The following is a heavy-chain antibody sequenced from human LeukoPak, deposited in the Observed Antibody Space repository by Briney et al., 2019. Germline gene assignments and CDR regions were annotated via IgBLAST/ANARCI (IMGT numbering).Heavy chain of an antibody. V-gene: IGHV3-30*02. Sequence: PGGSLRLSCAASGFTFSSYGMHWVRQAPGKGLEWVAFIRYDGSNKYYADSVKVRFTISRDNSKNTLYLQMNSLRAEDTAVYYCAKGADNWNYDDFDYWGQGTLVTVSS. D-gene: IGHD1-7*01. CDR3: AKGADNWNYDDFDY. CDR1: GFTFSSYG. CDR2: IRYDGSNK. J-gene: IGHJ4*02.